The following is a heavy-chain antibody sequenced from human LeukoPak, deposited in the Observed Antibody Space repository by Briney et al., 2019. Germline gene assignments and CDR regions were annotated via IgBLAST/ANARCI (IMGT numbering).Heavy chain of an antibody. D-gene: IGHD2-21*02. Sequence: GASVKVSCKASGYTFTSYGISWVRQAPGQGLEWMGWISAYNGNTNYAQKLQGRVTMTTDTSTSTAYMGLRSLRSDDTAVYYCARDRVVVTANSFDYWGQGTLVTVSS. V-gene: IGHV1-18*01. CDR2: ISAYNGNT. CDR1: GYTFTSYG. CDR3: ARDRVVVTANSFDY. J-gene: IGHJ4*02.